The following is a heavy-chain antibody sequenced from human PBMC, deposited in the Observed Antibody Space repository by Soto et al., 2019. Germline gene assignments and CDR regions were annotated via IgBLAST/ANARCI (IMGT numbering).Heavy chain of an antibody. CDR1: GFTFSSYD. V-gene: IGHV3-13*01. CDR3: ARSGGCSSTSCHGYYYYGMDV. Sequence: EVQLVESGGGLVQPGGSLRLSCAASGFTFSSYDMHWVRQATGKGLEWVSAIGTAGDTYYPGSVKGRFTISRENAKNSFYLQMNGLRAGDTAVYYCARSGGCSSTSCHGYYYYGMDVWGQGTTVTVSS. CDR2: IGTAGDT. J-gene: IGHJ6*02. D-gene: IGHD2-2*01.